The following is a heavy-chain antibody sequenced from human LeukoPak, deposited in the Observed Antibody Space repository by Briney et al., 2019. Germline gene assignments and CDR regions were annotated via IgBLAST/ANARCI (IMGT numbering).Heavy chain of an antibody. Sequence: GGSLRLSCAASGFAVNTYDMHWVRQAPGEGPQWIAYFGISGTIYYADSVRGRFTISRDSAKSSLYLQMNGLRVDDTAIYYCAGYGVYPYWGQGTPVTVSS. CDR3: AGYGVYPY. CDR1: GFAVNTYD. V-gene: IGHV3-48*01. CDR2: FGISGTI. D-gene: IGHD5/OR15-5a*01. J-gene: IGHJ4*02.